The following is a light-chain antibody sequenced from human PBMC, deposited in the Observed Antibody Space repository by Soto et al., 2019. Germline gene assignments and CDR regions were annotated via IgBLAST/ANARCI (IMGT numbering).Light chain of an antibody. CDR3: QKYNTYT. Sequence: DIQMTQSPSTLSASVGDRVTITCRASQSISSWLAWYQQKPGKAPKLLIYDASILESGVPSRFSGSGSGTEFTLTISSLQPDDFAPYYCQKYNTYTFGQGTKVEIK. V-gene: IGKV1-5*01. CDR1: QSISSW. CDR2: DAS. J-gene: IGKJ1*01.